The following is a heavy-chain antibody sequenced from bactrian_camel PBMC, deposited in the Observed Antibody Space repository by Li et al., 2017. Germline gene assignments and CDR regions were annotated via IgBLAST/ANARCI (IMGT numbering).Heavy chain of an antibody. CDR1: GIYLSSAYC. D-gene: IGHD6*01. Sequence: DVQLVESGGGSVQPGGSLRLSCTGTGIYLSSAYCVGWFRQAPGKEREGVAAIYLGGGSTYYADSVKGRFTISQDHAKNTLYLQMNSLKPEDTAMYYCAAVRYGGSWYPLCRARSADFGYWGQGTQVTVS. CDR2: IYLGGGST. V-gene: IGHV3S31*01. J-gene: IGHJ6*01. CDR3: AAVRYGGSWYPLCRARSADFGY.